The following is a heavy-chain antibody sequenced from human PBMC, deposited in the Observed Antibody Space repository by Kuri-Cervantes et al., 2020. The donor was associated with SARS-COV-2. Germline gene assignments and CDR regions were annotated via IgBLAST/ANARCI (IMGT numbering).Heavy chain of an antibody. V-gene: IGHV3-30*18. J-gene: IGHJ4*02. D-gene: IGHD1-14*01. CDR3: AKGTTTYTSPFDY. CDR1: GFTFSTYG. Sequence: GESLKISCAASGFTFSTYGMHWVRQAPGKGLEWVAVISYDGSNKYYTDSVKGRFTISRDNFMNMMFLQMSSLRADDTAVYYCAKGTTTYTSPFDYWGRGTLVTVSS. CDR2: ISYDGSNK.